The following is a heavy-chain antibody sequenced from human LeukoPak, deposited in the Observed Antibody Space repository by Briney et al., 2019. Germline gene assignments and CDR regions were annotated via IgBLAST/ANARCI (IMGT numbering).Heavy chain of an antibody. Sequence: SETLSLTCTVSGGSIITYYWSWIRQPPGKGLEWIGYIYYSGSATYNPSLKSRVTISVDTSKNQFSLKLSSVTAADTAVYYCARIRRDGYVGDFDYWGQGTLVIVSS. V-gene: IGHV4-59*08. J-gene: IGHJ4*02. CDR2: IYYSGSA. D-gene: IGHD5-24*01. CDR1: GGSIITYY. CDR3: ARIRRDGYVGDFDY.